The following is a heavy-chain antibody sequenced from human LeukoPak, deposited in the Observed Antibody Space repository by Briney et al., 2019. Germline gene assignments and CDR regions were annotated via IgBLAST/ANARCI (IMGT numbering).Heavy chain of an antibody. V-gene: IGHV3-21*01. J-gene: IGHJ6*04. Sequence: GGSLRLSCAASGFTFSSYSMNWVRQAPGKGLEWVSSISSSSSYIYYADSVKDRFTISRDNAKNSLYLQMNSLRAEDTAVYYCAELGITMIGGVWGKGTTVTISS. CDR3: AELGITMIGGV. CDR2: ISSSSSYI. D-gene: IGHD3-10*02. CDR1: GFTFSSYS.